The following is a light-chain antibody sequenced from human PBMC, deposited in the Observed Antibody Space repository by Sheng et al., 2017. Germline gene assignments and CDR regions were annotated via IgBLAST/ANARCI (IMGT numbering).Light chain of an antibody. CDR1: QRVSSNY. CDR3: QQYGTSPKLT. V-gene: IGKV3-20*01. Sequence: EIVLTQSPGTLSLSPGERATLSCRASQRVSSNYLAWYQQKTGQAPSLLIYDASSRATGIPDRFSGSGSGTDFTLTISRLEPEDFATYYCQQYGTSPKLTFGGGTKVEIK. CDR2: DAS. J-gene: IGKJ4*01.